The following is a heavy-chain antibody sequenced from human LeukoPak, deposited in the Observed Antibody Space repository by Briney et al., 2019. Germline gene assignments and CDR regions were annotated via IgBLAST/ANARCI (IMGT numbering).Heavy chain of an antibody. D-gene: IGHD3-16*01. CDR2: IWNDGSNK. Sequence: GRSLRLSCAASGFTFSIYGIHWVRQAPGKGLEWVAVIWNDGSNKYYADSVRGRFTISRDNSKNTVYLQMNSLRAEDTAVYYCARQIWDYWGQGTLVTVSS. CDR1: GFTFSIYG. J-gene: IGHJ4*02. V-gene: IGHV3-33*01. CDR3: ARQIWDY.